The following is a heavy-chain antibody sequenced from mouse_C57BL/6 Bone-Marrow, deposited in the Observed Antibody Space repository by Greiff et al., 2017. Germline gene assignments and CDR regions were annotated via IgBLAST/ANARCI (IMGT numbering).Heavy chain of an antibody. D-gene: IGHD1-3*01. CDR1: GYTFTNYW. CDR2: IYPGGGYT. J-gene: IGHJ2*01. Sequence: QVQLQQSGAELVRPGTSVKMSCKASGYTFTNYWIGWAKQRPGHGLEWIGDIYPGGGYTNYNEKFKGKATLTADKSSSTAYMQLSSLTSEDSAVYFCARDNYPYFDYWGQGTTLTVSS. CDR3: ARDNYPYFDY. V-gene: IGHV1-63*01.